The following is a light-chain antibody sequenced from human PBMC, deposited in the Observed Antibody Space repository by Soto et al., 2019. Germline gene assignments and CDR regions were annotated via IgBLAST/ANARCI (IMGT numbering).Light chain of an antibody. CDR3: ATWDDSLSAWV. Sequence: QSVLTQPPSASGTPGQRVTISCSNIGSNYVYWYQQFPGTAPKLLIYRNSQRPSGVPDRFSGSKSGPSASLAISGLRSEDEAGYFCATWDDSLSAWVFGGGTKLTVL. CDR1: SNIGSNY. CDR2: RNS. V-gene: IGLV1-47*01. J-gene: IGLJ3*02.